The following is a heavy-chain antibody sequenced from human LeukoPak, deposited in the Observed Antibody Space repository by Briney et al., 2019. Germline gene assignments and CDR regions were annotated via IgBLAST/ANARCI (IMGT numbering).Heavy chain of an antibody. CDR1: GFTLSNYG. D-gene: IGHD6-13*01. J-gene: IGHJ5*02. CDR2: ISYDGSNK. CDR3: ARGRGSSWYGGNWFDP. Sequence: GGSLRLSCAASGFTLSNYGMHWVRQAPGKGLEWVAVISYDGSNKYYADSVKGRFTISRDNSKNTLYLQMNSLRAVDTAVYYCARGRGSSWYGGNWFDPWGQGTLVTVSS. V-gene: IGHV3-30*19.